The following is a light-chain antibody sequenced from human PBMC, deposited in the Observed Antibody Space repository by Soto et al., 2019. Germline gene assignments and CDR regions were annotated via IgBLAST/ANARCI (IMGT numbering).Light chain of an antibody. CDR2: AVS. J-gene: IGLJ1*01. Sequence: QSALTQPASVSGSPGQSITISCTGNSSDVGGYNYVSWYQQHPGKAPKLMIYAVSNRPSGISNRFSASKSGNTPSLTISGLQDDDEADYYCISYTSSNSPAYVFGTGTKLTVL. CDR3: ISYTSSNSPAYV. V-gene: IGLV2-14*01. CDR1: SSDVGGYNY.